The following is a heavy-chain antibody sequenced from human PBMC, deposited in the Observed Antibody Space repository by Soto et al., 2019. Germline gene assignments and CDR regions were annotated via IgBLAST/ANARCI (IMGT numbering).Heavy chain of an antibody. V-gene: IGHV3-23*01. CDR2: ISSNGGRT. J-gene: IGHJ6*02. CDR3: AKDLHWYGMDV. CDR1: GFTVGNYL. D-gene: IGHD1-1*01. Sequence: EVQLLESRGGLVQPGESLRLSCAASGFTVGNYLMHWVRQAPGKGLQWVSDISSNGGRTHYADSVRGRFTISRDNSRNTLYLQMSSLRAEDTALVYCAKDLHWYGMDVWGQGTTVTVFS.